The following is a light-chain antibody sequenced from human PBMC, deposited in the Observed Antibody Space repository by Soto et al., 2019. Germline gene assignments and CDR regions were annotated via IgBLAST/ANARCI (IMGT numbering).Light chain of an antibody. CDR2: GAS. CDR3: QQYNHLLT. Sequence: EIVMTQSPATLSVSPGERATLSCRASQSVSSNLAWYQQKPGQGPRLLIFGASTRATGVPAKFSGSGSGTEFTLTISSLQSEDSAVYYCQQYNHLLTFGGGTQVEIK. J-gene: IGKJ4*01. V-gene: IGKV3-15*01. CDR1: QSVSSN.